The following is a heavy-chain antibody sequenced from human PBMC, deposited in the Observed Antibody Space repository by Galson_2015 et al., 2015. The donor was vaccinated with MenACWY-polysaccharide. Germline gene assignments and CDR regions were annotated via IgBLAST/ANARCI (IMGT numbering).Heavy chain of an antibody. CDR2: TRFDGSDK. J-gene: IGHJ4*02. Sequence: SLRLSCAASGFSFKNYGMHWVRQAPGKGLEWVAFTRFDGSDKYYADSVKGRFTISRDNSKNTLYLQMNSLRAEDTAVYYCAKEKEPPKVSTRRGFDYWGQGTLVTVSS. D-gene: IGHD5/OR15-5a*01. V-gene: IGHV3-30*02. CDR3: AKEKEPPKVSTRRGFDY. CDR1: GFSFKNYG.